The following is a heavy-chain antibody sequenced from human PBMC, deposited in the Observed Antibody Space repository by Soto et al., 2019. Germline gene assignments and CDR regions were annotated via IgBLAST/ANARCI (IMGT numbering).Heavy chain of an antibody. D-gene: IGHD3-22*01. V-gene: IGHV1-69*01. Sequence: QVQLVQSGAEVKKPGSSVKVSCKASGGTLRRYAISWVRQAPGRGLEWMGGIIPRFGTTSYAQKEKFQGRLTINADGHMITAWTNLSSLRSEGSAVYFCAVGDSSDNDEVIYLCALDVGGQGTTFIFSS. CDR2: IIPRFGTT. CDR3: AVGDSSDNDEVIYLCALDV. CDR1: GGTLRRYA. J-gene: IGHJ6*02.